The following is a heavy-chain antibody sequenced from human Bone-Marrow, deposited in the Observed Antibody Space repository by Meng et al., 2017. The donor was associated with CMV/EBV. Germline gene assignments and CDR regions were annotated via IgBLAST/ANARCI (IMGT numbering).Heavy chain of an antibody. V-gene: IGHV4-38-2*02. CDR3: ARGESGYVYY. Sequence: SETLSLTCTVSGGSISSGYYWGWIRQPPGKGLEWIGSIYHSGSTYYNPSLKSRVTISVDTSKNQFSLKLSSVTAADTAVYYCARGESGYVYYWGQGTLVTVSS. CDR1: GGSISSGYY. CDR2: IYHSGST. D-gene: IGHD3-16*01. J-gene: IGHJ4*02.